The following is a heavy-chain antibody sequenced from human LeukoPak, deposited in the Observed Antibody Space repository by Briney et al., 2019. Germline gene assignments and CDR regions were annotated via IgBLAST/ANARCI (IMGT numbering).Heavy chain of an antibody. CDR1: GFTFSSYA. Sequence: GRSLRLSCAASGFTFSSYAMHWVRQAPGKGLEWVAVISYDGSNKYYADSVKGRFTISRDNSKNTLYLQMNSLRAEDTAVYYCAKGLKAYYERSAFDIWGQGTMVTVSS. J-gene: IGHJ3*02. D-gene: IGHD3-22*01. CDR2: ISYDGSNK. V-gene: IGHV3-30-3*01. CDR3: AKGLKAYYERSAFDI.